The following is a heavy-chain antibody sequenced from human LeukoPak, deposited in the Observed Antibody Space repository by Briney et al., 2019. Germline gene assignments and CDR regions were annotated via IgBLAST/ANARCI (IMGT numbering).Heavy chain of an antibody. J-gene: IGHJ5*02. D-gene: IGHD4-17*01. CDR2: IIPIFGTA. V-gene: IGHV1-69*05. CDR3: AREHSSWPVTTYLNWFDP. CDR1: GGTFSSYA. Sequence: VKVSCKASGGTFSSYAISWVRQAPGQGLEWMGGIIPIFGTANYAQKFQGRVTITTDESTSTAYMELSSLRSEDTAVYYCAREHSSWPVTTYLNWFDPWGQGTLVTVSS.